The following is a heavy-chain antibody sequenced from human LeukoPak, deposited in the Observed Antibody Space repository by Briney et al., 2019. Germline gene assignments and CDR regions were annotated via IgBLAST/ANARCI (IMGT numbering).Heavy chain of an antibody. V-gene: IGHV1-2*04. Sequence: GASVKVSCKASGYTFTGYYMHWVRQAPGQGLEWMGWINPNSGGTNYAQKFQGWVTMTRDTSISTAYMELSRLRSDDTAVYYCARATIAAAYWFDPWGQGPRSPSPQ. CDR3: ARATIAAAYWFDP. J-gene: IGHJ5*02. CDR2: INPNSGGT. CDR1: GYTFTGYY. D-gene: IGHD6-13*01.